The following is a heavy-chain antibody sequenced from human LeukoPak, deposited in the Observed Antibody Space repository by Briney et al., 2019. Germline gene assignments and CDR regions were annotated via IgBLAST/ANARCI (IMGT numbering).Heavy chain of an antibody. CDR3: AKDTSSSWGPYYFDY. CDR1: GFTFSSYA. CDR2: ISGSGDST. J-gene: IGHJ4*02. V-gene: IGHV3-23*01. Sequence: GGSLRLSCAASGFTFSSYAMSWVRRAPGKGLEWVSAISGSGDSTYYADSVKGRFTISRDNSKNTLYLQMNSLRAEDTAVYYCAKDTSSSWGPYYFDYWGQGTLVTVSS. D-gene: IGHD6-13*01.